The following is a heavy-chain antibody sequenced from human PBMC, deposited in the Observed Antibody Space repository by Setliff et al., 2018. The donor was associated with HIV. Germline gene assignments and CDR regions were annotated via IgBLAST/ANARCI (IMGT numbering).Heavy chain of an antibody. Sequence: GGSLRLSCEASGFTLRSYAMHWVRQAPGKGLVWVSRISDDGKTITYADFVKGRFSISRDNAKNTLYLQMNSLRAEDTAVYYCARDSRDAFDIWGQGTVVTVSS. CDR3: ARDSRDAFDI. CDR2: ISDDGKTI. CDR1: GFTLRSYA. J-gene: IGHJ3*02. V-gene: IGHV3-74*01.